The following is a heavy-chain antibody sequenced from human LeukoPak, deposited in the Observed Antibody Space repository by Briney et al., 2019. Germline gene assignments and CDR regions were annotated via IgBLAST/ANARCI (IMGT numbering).Heavy chain of an antibody. D-gene: IGHD6-13*01. J-gene: IGHJ6*02. CDR1: GGSFSGYY. CDR3: ARVRVAAAGRGMDV. V-gene: IGHV4-34*01. CDR2: INHSGST. Sequence: NSSETLSLTCAVYGGSFSGYYWSWIRQPPGKGLEWIGEINHSGSTNYNPSLKSRVTISVDTSKNQFSLKLSSVTAADTAVYYCARVRVAAAGRGMDVWGQGTTVTVSS.